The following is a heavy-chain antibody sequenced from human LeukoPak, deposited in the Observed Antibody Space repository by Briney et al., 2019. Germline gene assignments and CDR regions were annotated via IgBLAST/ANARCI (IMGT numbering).Heavy chain of an antibody. V-gene: IGHV1-69*01. J-gene: IGHJ4*02. CDR3: ASALPFGGGIAAAGTGDFDY. D-gene: IGHD6-13*01. Sequence: ASVKVSCKASGGTFSSYAISWVRQAPGQGLEWMGGIIPIFGTANYAQKFQGRVTITAHESTSTAYMELSSLRSEDTAVYYCASALPFGGGIAAAGTGDFDYWGQGTLVTVSS. CDR2: IIPIFGTA. CDR1: GGTFSSYA.